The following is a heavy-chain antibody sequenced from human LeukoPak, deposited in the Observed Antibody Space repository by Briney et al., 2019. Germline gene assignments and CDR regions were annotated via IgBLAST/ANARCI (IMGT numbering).Heavy chain of an antibody. J-gene: IGHJ4*02. D-gene: IGHD4-23*01. CDR3: AGFGGNSF. CDR1: GFSVSNNH. CDR2: ISNSGTT. V-gene: IGHV3-66*01. Sequence: GGSLRLSCAASGFSVSNNHVTWVRQAPGKGLEWVSVISNSGTTYYADSVKGRLTISRDNSKNTVYLQMNSLRAEDTADYYCAGFGGNSFWGPGTLVTVSS.